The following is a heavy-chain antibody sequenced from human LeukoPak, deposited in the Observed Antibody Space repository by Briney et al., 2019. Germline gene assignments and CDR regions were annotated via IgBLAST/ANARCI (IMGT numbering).Heavy chain of an antibody. Sequence: GGSLRLPCAASGFTFSSYSMNWVRQAPGKGLEWVSYISSSSSTIYYADSVKGRFTISRDNAKNSPYLQMNSLRAEDTAVYYCAKATYSSGWYGIDYWGQGTLVTVSS. J-gene: IGHJ4*02. CDR1: GFTFSSYS. D-gene: IGHD6-19*01. CDR2: ISSSSSTI. CDR3: AKATYSSGWYGIDY. V-gene: IGHV3-48*01.